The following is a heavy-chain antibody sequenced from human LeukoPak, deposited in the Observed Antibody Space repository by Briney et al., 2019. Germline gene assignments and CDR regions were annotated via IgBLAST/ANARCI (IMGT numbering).Heavy chain of an antibody. V-gene: IGHV3-30*03. J-gene: IGHJ6*02. CDR2: MSYGGQNE. CDR3: ARTTSYVSYYYYGMDV. CDR1: GLTFSGYD. D-gene: IGHD3-16*01. Sequence: GGSLRLSCAASGLTFSGYDMHWVRQAPGKGPEWVAVMSYGGQNERYADSVKGRFTISRDNSKNTLYLQMNSLRAEDTAVYYCARTTSYVSYYYYGMDVWGQGTTVTVSS.